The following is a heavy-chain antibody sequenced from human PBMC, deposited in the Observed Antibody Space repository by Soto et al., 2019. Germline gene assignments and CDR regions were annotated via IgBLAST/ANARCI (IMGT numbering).Heavy chain of an antibody. D-gene: IGHD2-21*02. CDR1: GYTFTRYT. CDR2: INVGNGNT. J-gene: IGHJ4*02. Sequence: GXTVKVSFKASGYTFTRYTMHLVRHSPGQRLEWMGWINVGNGNTKYSQKFQGRVTITRDTSARTAYMELSSMRSEDTAVYYCARAWVVVTAPDYWGPGTLVPVSS. CDR3: ARAWVVVTAPDY. V-gene: IGHV1-3*01.